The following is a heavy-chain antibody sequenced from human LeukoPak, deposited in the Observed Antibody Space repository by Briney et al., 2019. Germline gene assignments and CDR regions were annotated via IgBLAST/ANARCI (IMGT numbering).Heavy chain of an antibody. Sequence: PGGSLRLSCAASGFTFSSYEMNWVRQAPGKGLEWVSSISSSSSYIYYADSVKGRFTISRDNAKNSLYLQMNSLRAEDTAVYYCARSGNTLFFDYWGQGTLVTVSS. CDR2: ISSSSSYI. CDR3: ARSGNTLFFDY. D-gene: IGHD2/OR15-2a*01. CDR1: GFTFSSYE. J-gene: IGHJ4*02. V-gene: IGHV3-21*01.